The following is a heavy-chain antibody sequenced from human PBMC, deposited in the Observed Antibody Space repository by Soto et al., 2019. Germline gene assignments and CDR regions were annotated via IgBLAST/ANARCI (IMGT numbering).Heavy chain of an antibody. CDR2: ISYDGSNK. CDR1: GFTFNTYA. Sequence: GGSLRLSCATSGFTFNTYAMHWVRQAPGKGLELVAIISYDGSNKYYADSVKGRFTISRDNPKNTVYLEMSSLRPEDTAVYYCARDLSRGITMIALEIHYWGQGTLVTVS. V-gene: IGHV3-30-3*01. CDR3: ARDLSRGITMIALEIHY. J-gene: IGHJ4*02. D-gene: IGHD3-22*01.